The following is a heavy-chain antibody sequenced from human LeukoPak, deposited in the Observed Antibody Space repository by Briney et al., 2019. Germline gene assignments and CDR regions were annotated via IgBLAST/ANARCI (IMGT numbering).Heavy chain of an antibody. CDR1: GFTFSDYY. Sequence: GGSLRLSCAASGFTFSDYYMSWIRQAPGKGLEWVSYISSSGSTIYYADSVKGRFTISRDNAKNSLYLQMNSLRAEDTAVYYCARAEHDYVWGSYRPYYYYYYYMDVWGKGTTVAVSS. V-gene: IGHV3-11*04. CDR2: ISSSGSTI. CDR3: ARAEHDYVWGSYRPYYYYYYYMDV. D-gene: IGHD3-16*02. J-gene: IGHJ6*03.